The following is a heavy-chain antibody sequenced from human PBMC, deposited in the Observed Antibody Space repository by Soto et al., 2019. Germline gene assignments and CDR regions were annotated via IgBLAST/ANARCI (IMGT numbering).Heavy chain of an antibody. V-gene: IGHV3-23*01. CDR3: APRAVAPDFDY. Sequence: VGSLILSCAASGFTFSSYAMSWVRQAPGKGLEWVSAISGSGGSTYYADSVKGRFTISRDNSKNTLYLQMNSLRAEDTAVYYCAPRAVAPDFDYWGQGTLVTVSS. CDR1: GFTFSSYA. CDR2: ISGSGGST. D-gene: IGHD6-19*01. J-gene: IGHJ4*02.